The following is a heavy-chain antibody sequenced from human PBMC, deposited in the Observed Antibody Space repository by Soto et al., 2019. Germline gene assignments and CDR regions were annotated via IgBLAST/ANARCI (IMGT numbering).Heavy chain of an antibody. CDR3: ARDADTAAGTGDAFDI. CDR2: IIPIFGTA. J-gene: IGHJ3*02. Sequence: QVQLVQSGAAVKKPGSSVKVSCKASGGTFSSYAISWVRQAPGQGLEWMGGIIPIFGTANYAQKFQGRVTITADESTSTAYMELSSLRSEDTAVYYCARDADTAAGTGDAFDIWGQGTMVTVSS. V-gene: IGHV1-69*12. D-gene: IGHD6-13*01. CDR1: GGTFSSYA.